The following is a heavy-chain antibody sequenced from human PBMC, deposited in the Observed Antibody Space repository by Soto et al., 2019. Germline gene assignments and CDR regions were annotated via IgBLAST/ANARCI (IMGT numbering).Heavy chain of an antibody. CDR3: AHIVVAGVGYYFDY. CDR1: GFSLSSTRMA. CDR2: IYWDDDK. J-gene: IGHJ4*02. Sequence: QITLKESGPPLVKPTQTLTLTCTFSGFSLSSTRMAVGWIRQPPGKALEWLALIYWDDDKRYSPFLKSSLTIXXXTXXNQVVLTMSNMDPVDTAGYYCAHIVVAGVGYYFDYWGQGTLVTVSS. D-gene: IGHD6-19*01. V-gene: IGHV2-5*02.